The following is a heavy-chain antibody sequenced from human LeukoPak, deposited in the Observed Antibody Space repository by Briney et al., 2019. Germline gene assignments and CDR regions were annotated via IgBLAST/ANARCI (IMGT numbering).Heavy chain of an antibody. Sequence: SETLSLTCTVSGGSLSDTNNYWAWVRQPPGKGLEWIGSIYYSGTTIYNPSLKSRVTVSVDTSKNQLFLQLTSVTAADTAVYFCARSPFNLYFDFWGQGTQVPVSS. CDR2: IYYSGTT. V-gene: IGHV4-39*07. J-gene: IGHJ4*02. CDR3: ARSPFNLYFDF. D-gene: IGHD2-8*01. CDR1: GGSLSDTNNY.